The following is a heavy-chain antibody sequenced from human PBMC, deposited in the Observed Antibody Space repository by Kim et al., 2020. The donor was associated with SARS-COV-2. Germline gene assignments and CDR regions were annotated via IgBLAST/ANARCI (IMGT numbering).Heavy chain of an antibody. Sequence: ADSVKGRFTISRDNAKNSLYLQMNSLRAEDTAVYYCARVVPAAIAQYFDYWGQGTLVTVSS. CDR3: ARVVPAAIAQYFDY. D-gene: IGHD2-2*01. J-gene: IGHJ4*02. V-gene: IGHV3-21*01.